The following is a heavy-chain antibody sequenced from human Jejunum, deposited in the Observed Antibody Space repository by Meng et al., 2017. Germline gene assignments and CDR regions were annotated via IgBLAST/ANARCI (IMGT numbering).Heavy chain of an antibody. V-gene: IGHV3-74*02. CDR3: VRATSWNYITFDS. Sequence: VQRVESGGGVVQPGRSLRLCCAASGFTFSSYWMHWVRQAPGKGLVWVSRISGDGSSTTYADSVKGRFTISRDNAKNTLYLEMNSLRAEDTAVYYCVRATSWNYITFDSWGQGTLVTVSS. CDR2: ISGDGSST. D-gene: IGHD1-7*01. J-gene: IGHJ4*02. CDR1: GFTFSSYW.